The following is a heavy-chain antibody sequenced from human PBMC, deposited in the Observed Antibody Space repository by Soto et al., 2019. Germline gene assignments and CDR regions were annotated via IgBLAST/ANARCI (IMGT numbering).Heavy chain of an antibody. CDR2: IYYSGST. D-gene: IGHD3-3*01. J-gene: IGHJ3*02. CDR3: VSSTYFVFWSGYYYLLSDAFAI. CDR1: GGSISSYY. V-gene: IGHV4-59*01. Sequence: PSETLSLTCTVSGGSISSYYWSWIRQPPGKGLKWIGYIYYSGSTNYNPSLKSRVTISVDTSNNQFSLKLSSVTAADTAVYYCVSSTYFVFWSGYYYLLSDAFAIWGQGTMVTVSS.